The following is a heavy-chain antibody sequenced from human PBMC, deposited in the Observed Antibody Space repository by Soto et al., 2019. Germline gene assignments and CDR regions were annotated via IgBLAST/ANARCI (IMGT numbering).Heavy chain of an antibody. CDR1: GGSISSADYY. Sequence: SETLSLTSTVSGGSISSADYYWGWIRQPPGKGLEWIGSIYYSGSTYYNPSLKSRVTISVDTSKNHFSLKLTSVTAADTAVYYCARPGGSGWFYFDSWGQGSQVTVSS. V-gene: IGHV4-39*02. CDR2: IYYSGST. J-gene: IGHJ4*02. D-gene: IGHD6-13*01. CDR3: ARPGGSGWFYFDS.